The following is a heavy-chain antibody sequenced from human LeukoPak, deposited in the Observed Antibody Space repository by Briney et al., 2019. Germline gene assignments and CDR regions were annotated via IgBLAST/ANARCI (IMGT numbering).Heavy chain of an antibody. CDR2: IYYSGST. D-gene: IGHD6-19*01. V-gene: IGHV4-59*01. Sequence: PSETLSLTCTVSGGSISSYYWSWIRQPPGKGLEWIGYIYYSGSTNYNPSLKSRVTISVDTSKNQFSLKLSSVTAADTAVYYCARGPAGIAVAGTGNYFDYWGQGTLVTVSS. J-gene: IGHJ4*02. CDR1: GGSISSYY. CDR3: ARGPAGIAVAGTGNYFDY.